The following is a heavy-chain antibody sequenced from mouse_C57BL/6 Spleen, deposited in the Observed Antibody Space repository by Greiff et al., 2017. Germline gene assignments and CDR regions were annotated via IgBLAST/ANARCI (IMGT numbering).Heavy chain of an antibody. CDR1: GYSFTGYY. CDR3: ARYEGQLRLFFDD. Sequence: VQLQQSGPELVKPGASVKISCTASGYSFTGYYMNWVKQSPEKSLEWIGEINPSTGGTTYNQKFKAKATLTVDKSSSTAYMQLKSLTSEDSAVYYCARYEGQLRLFFDDWGQGTTLTVSS. J-gene: IGHJ2*01. V-gene: IGHV1-42*01. D-gene: IGHD3-2*02. CDR2: INPSTGGT.